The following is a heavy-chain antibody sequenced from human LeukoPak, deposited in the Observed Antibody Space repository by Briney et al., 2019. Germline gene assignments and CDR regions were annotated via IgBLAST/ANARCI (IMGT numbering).Heavy chain of an antibody. CDR3: ARVLHRRNYDSSVYYGY. D-gene: IGHD3-22*01. CDR2: ISSSSSTI. V-gene: IGHV3-48*01. CDR1: RFTFGSYS. Sequence: GGSLRLSCAASRFTFGSYSMNWVRQAPGKGLEWVSYISSSSSTIYYADSVKGRFTISRDNAKNSLYLQMNSLRAEDTAVYYCARVLHRRNYDSSVYYGYWGQGTLVTVSS. J-gene: IGHJ4*02.